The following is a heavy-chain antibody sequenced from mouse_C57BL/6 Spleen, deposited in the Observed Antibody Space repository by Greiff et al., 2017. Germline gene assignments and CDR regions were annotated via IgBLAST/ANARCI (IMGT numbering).Heavy chain of an antibody. Sequence: QVQLQQSGAELMKPGASVKLSCKATGYTFTGYWIEWVKQRPGHGLEWIGEILPGSGSTNYNEKFKGKATFTADTSSNTAYMQLSSLTTEDSAIYYCARAGAIYYDYDEWDYYAMDYWGQGTSVTVSS. J-gene: IGHJ4*01. CDR3: ARAGAIYYDYDEWDYYAMDY. CDR1: GYTFTGYW. CDR2: ILPGSGST. D-gene: IGHD2-4*01. V-gene: IGHV1-9*01.